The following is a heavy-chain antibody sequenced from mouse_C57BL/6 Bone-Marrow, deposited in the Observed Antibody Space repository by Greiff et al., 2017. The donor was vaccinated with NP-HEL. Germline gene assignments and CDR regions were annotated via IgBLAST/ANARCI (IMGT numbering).Heavy chain of an antibody. D-gene: IGHD1-1*01. V-gene: IGHV1-15*01. Sequence: VQLQESGAELVRPGASVTLSCKASGYTFTDYEMHWVKQTPVHGLEWIGAIDPETGGTAYNQKFTGKAILTADKSSSTAYMELRSLTSEDSAVYYCTRAYGSSYVGYYFDYWGQGTTLTVSS. CDR1: GYTFTDYE. J-gene: IGHJ2*01. CDR3: TRAYGSSYVGYYFDY. CDR2: IDPETGGT.